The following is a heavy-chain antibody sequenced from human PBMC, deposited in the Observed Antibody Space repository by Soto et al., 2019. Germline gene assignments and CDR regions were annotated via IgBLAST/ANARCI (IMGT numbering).Heavy chain of an antibody. J-gene: IGHJ4*02. CDR1: VFTFSTFS. Sequence: EVQLVESGGGSVQHGGSLRLSCAASVFTFSTFSMNWVRQAPGRGLEWISYISGGGRPISYADSVKGRFTISRDNAKNSLYLQMDSLTDEDTAVYYCARDLGWAFDSWGQGTLVTVSS. CDR3: ARDLGWAFDS. D-gene: IGHD6-19*01. CDR2: ISGGGRPI. V-gene: IGHV3-48*02.